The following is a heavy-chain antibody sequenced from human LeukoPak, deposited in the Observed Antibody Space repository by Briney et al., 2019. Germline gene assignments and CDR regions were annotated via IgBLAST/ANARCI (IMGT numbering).Heavy chain of an antibody. CDR1: GFTLSSYG. J-gene: IGHJ6*03. Sequence: GGSLRLSCAASGFTLSSYGMHWVRQGPGKGLEWVATISYDGSNKYYGDSVKGRFTISRDNSHNTLFLQMNSLRPEDTAVYYCARHPGDFTGIVNYYYMDVWGKGTTVTVSS. CDR2: ISYDGSNK. D-gene: IGHD1-26*01. V-gene: IGHV3-30*03. CDR3: ARHPGDFTGIVNYYYMDV.